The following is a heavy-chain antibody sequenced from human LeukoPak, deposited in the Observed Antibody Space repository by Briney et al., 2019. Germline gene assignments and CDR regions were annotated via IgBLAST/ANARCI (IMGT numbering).Heavy chain of an antibody. CDR3: ARGLWLDDSYYYYGMGV. Sequence: ASVKVSCKASGYTFTSYDINWVRQATGQGLEWMGWMNPNSGNTGYAQKFQGRVTMTRNTSISTAYMELSSLRSEDTAVYYCARGLWLDDSYYYYGMGVWGQGTTVTVSS. V-gene: IGHV1-8*01. D-gene: IGHD6-19*01. CDR1: GYTFTSYD. J-gene: IGHJ6*02. CDR2: MNPNSGNT.